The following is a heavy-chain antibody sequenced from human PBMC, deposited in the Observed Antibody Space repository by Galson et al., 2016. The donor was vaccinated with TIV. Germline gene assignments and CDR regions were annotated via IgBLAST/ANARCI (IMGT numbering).Heavy chain of an antibody. J-gene: IGHJ6*02. Sequence: SLRLSCAASGFTFSAYWMNWVRQVPGKGLEWLTNINEDGSEIYYVDSVRGRFTISRDDAKNLLYLQMNSLRAEDTAVYYCARDTSQLGSENYYSPRMGLDVWGQGTTVTVSS. V-gene: IGHV3-7*01. CDR2: INEDGSEI. CDR1: GFTFSAYW. D-gene: IGHD3-10*02. CDR3: ARDTSQLGSENYYSPRMGLDV.